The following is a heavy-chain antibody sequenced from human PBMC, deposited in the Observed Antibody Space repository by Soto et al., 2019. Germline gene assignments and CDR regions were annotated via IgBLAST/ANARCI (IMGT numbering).Heavy chain of an antibody. V-gene: IGHV3-23*01. CDR1: GFTFNNYA. CDR2: ISGGGDTT. J-gene: IGHJ4*02. D-gene: IGHD3-10*01. CDR3: AKGQGGTGRRNPRVDI. Sequence: EVQLLESGGGLVQPRGSLRLSCAASGFTFNNYAMTWVRQAPGKGLEWVSAISGGGDTTSYADSVKGRFTVSRDGSKNTLTMQMRSLRAKDTDLYYSAKGQGGTGRRNPRVDIGGQGTLVTVSS.